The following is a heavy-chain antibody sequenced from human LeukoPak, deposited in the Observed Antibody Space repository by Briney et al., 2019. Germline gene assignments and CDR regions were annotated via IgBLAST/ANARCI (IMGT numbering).Heavy chain of an antibody. V-gene: IGHV4-59*01. CDR3: ASLPATGGNYYYYGMDV. CDR1: GGSISSYY. CDR2: IYYSGST. Sequence: KTSETLSLTCTVSGGSISSYYWSWIRQPPGKGLEWIGYIYYSGSTNYNPSLKSRVTISVDTSKNQFSLKLSSVTAADTAVYYCASLPATGGNYYYYGMDVWGQGTTVTVSS. J-gene: IGHJ6*02. D-gene: IGHD2-2*01.